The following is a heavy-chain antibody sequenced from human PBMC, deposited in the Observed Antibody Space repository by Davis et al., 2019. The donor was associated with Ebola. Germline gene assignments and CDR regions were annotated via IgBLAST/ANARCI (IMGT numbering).Heavy chain of an antibody. CDR3: ARDQQLRDYYYGMDV. CDR1: GYTFTGYY. D-gene: IGHD2-2*01. Sequence: AASVKVSCKASGYTFTGYYMHWVRQAPGQGLEWMGWINPNSGGTNYAQKFQGWVTMTRDTSISTAYMELSRLRSDDTAVYYCARDQQLRDYYYGMDVWGQGTTVTVSS. J-gene: IGHJ6*02. CDR2: INPNSGGT. V-gene: IGHV1-2*04.